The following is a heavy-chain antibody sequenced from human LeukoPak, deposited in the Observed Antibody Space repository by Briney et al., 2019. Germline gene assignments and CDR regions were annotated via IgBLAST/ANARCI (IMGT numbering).Heavy chain of an antibody. CDR1: GFTFNSYA. J-gene: IGHJ4*02. CDR3: GKTTTGYSSGRYPGWPVDY. CDR2: TFGSGGSA. V-gene: IGHV3-23*01. D-gene: IGHD3-22*01. Sequence: GGSLRLSCAASGFTFNSYAMYWLRQAPRKGLEWVSGTFGSGGSAHYVDSVKGRFTISRDNSKNTVYLQMDSLKVEDTAVYYCGKTTTGYSSGRYPGWPVDYWGQGTLVTVSS.